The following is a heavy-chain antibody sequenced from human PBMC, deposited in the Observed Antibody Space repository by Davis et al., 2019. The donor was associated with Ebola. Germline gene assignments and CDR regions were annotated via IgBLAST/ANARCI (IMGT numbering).Heavy chain of an antibody. V-gene: IGHV3-9*01. D-gene: IGHD2-21*01. CDR3: ARGRTLLDYGMDV. CDR1: GFTFSSYA. CDR2: ISWNSGSI. Sequence: SLRLSCAASGFTFSSYAMHWVRQAPGKGLEWVSGISWNSGSIGYADSVKGRFTISRDNAKNTLYLQMNSLRAEDTAVYYCARGRTLLDYGMDVWGQGTTVTVSS. J-gene: IGHJ6*02.